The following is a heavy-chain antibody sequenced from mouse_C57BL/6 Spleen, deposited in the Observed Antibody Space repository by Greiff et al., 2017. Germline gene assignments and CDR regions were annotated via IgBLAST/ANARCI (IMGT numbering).Heavy chain of an antibody. J-gene: IGHJ2*01. CDR3: ARHVSNYLDD. CDR1: GFTFSSYG. Sequence: EVMLVESGGDLVKPGGSLKLSCAASGFTFSSYGMSWVRQTPDKRLEWVATISSGGSYTYYPDSVKGRFTISRDNAKNTLYLQMSSLKSEDTAMYYCARHVSNYLDDWGQGTTLTVAS. CDR2: ISSGGSYT. V-gene: IGHV5-6*02. D-gene: IGHD1-1*01.